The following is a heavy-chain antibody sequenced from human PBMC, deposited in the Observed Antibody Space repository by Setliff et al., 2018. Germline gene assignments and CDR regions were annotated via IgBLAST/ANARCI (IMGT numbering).Heavy chain of an antibody. J-gene: IGHJ6*02. D-gene: IGHD4-17*01. Sequence: SVKVSCKASGGTFSSYAISWVRQAPGQGLEWMGGSIPIFGTANYAQKFQGRVTITADESTSTAYMELSSLRAEDTAGYYCARDLIDPDYGDYLSFYYYGMDVWGQGTTVTVSS. V-gene: IGHV1-69*13. CDR2: SIPIFGTA. CDR1: GGTFSSYA. CDR3: ARDLIDPDYGDYLSFYYYGMDV.